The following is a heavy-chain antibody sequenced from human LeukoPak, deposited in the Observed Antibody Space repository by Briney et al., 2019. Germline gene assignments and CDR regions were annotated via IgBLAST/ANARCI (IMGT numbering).Heavy chain of an antibody. CDR1: GFTFSSSG. D-gene: IGHD3-10*01. J-gene: IGHJ4*02. CDR2: NRYDGSNT. Sequence: PGGSLRLSCAASGFTFSSSGMHWVRQAPGKGREGVAFNRYDGSNTYYADSVKGRFTISRDNSKNTLFLQMSSLRAEDAALYYCASDGRRSGSYSNYFDYWGQGTLVTVSS. V-gene: IGHV3-30*02. CDR3: ASDGRRSGSYSNYFDY.